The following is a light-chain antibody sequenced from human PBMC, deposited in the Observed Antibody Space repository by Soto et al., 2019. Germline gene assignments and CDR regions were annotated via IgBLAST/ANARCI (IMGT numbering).Light chain of an antibody. V-gene: IGLV1-44*01. Sequence: QSVLTQPPSASGTPGQRVTISCSGSSSNIGTYTVNWYQQVPGTAPKLLIYSNNQRPSGVPDRFSGSKSGTSASLAISGVQSEDEADYYCAAWDASLNGVIFGGGTKLTVL. CDR2: SNN. J-gene: IGLJ2*01. CDR1: SSNIGTYT. CDR3: AAWDASLNGVI.